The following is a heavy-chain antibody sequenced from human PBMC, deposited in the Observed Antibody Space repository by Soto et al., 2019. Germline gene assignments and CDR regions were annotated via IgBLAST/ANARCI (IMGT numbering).Heavy chain of an antibody. Sequence: QVQLVESGGGVVQPGRSLRVSCVASGISISRHGMHWVRQAPGKGLEWVAGMAYDETTKYYADSVKGRFTISRDTSKNTVYLRMNGLRVDEKAVYFCARDLAHWSICFEDRGQGTLVSGSS. CDR1: GISISRHG. V-gene: IGHV3-33*05. D-gene: IGHD2-8*02. CDR3: ARDLAHWSICFED. J-gene: IGHJ4*02. CDR2: MAYDETTK.